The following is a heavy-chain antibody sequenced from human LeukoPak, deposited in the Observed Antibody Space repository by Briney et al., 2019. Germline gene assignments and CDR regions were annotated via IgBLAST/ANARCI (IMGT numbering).Heavy chain of an antibody. CDR2: IYTSGST. Sequence: SETLSLTCTVSGGSISSGSYYWSWIRQPAGKGLEWIGRIYTSGSTNYNPSLKSRVTISVDTSKNQFSLKLSSVTAADTAVYYCASGAVAGHFDYWGQGTLVTVSS. D-gene: IGHD6-19*01. J-gene: IGHJ4*02. CDR3: ASGAVAGHFDY. CDR1: GGSISSGSYY. V-gene: IGHV4-61*02.